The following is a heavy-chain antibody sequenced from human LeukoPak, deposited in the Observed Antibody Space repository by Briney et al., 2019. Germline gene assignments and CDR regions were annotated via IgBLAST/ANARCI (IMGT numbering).Heavy chain of an antibody. CDR2: TRYDESNN. D-gene: IGHD5-12*01. CDR1: GFTFSSYG. V-gene: IGHV3-30*02. CDR3: ARGGIVATIRLDS. Sequence: GGSLRLSCAASGFTFSSYGMHWVRHAPGKGLEWVAFTRYDESNNYYADSVKGRFSISRDNSKNTLYLQMNSLRAEDTAVYSCARGGIVATIRLDSWGQGTLVTVSS. J-gene: IGHJ4*02.